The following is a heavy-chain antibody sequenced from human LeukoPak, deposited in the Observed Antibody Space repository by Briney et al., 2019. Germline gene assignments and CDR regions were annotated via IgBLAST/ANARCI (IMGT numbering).Heavy chain of an antibody. CDR1: GFTLRSYA. V-gene: IGHV3-23*01. Sequence: GGSLRLSCAASGFTLRSYAMTWVRQAPGKGLEWVSAISDSGGSTYYADSVKGRFTISRDNSMNTLYLQMNSLRAEDTAVYYCAKGYCSSTSCSPDYWGQGTLVTVSS. CDR3: AKGYCSSTSCSPDY. J-gene: IGHJ4*02. D-gene: IGHD2-2*01. CDR2: ISDSGGST.